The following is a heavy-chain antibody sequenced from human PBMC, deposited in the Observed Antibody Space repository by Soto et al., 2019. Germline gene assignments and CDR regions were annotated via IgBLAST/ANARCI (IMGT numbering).Heavy chain of an antibody. CDR1: GFTFSNYG. CDR3: AIDGRIDVSYDAFNV. D-gene: IGHD2-15*01. CDR2: VSYDGGNK. V-gene: IGHV3-30*03. Sequence: QVQLVEAGGGVVQPGRSLRLSCAASGFTFSNYGMHWVRQAPGKGLEWVAVVSYDGGNKYYADSVKGRFTISRDNYRYTVNLQMTTVSAEDTAVYYGAIDGRIDVSYDAFNVWGQGTRVTVSS. J-gene: IGHJ3*01.